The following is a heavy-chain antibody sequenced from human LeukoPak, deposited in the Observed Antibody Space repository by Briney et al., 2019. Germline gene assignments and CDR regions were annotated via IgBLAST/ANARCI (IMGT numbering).Heavy chain of an antibody. CDR1: GFTVSSNY. CDR2: IYSGGST. Sequence: GGSLRLSCAASGFTVSSNYMSWVRQAPGKGLEWVSVIYSGGSTYYADSVKGRFTISRDNSKNTLYLQMNSLRAEDTAVYYCARDSRHCSGGSCYSLNYYYYYYMDVWGKGTTVTVSS. CDR3: ARDSRHCSGGSCYSLNYYYYYYMDV. V-gene: IGHV3-66*01. D-gene: IGHD2-15*01. J-gene: IGHJ6*03.